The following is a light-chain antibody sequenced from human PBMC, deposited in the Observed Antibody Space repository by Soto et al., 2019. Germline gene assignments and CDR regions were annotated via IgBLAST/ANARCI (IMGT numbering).Light chain of an antibody. CDR1: SSDISDNKY. J-gene: IGLJ1*01. CDR2: EVN. V-gene: IGLV2-8*01. Sequence: QSALAQPPSASGSPGQSVTISCTGTSSDISDNKYVSWFQQHPGKAPKVLIYEVNKRASGVPDRFSGSKSGNTASLTVSGLRADDEADYYCNSHVGSNNYVFGTGTKVTVL. CDR3: NSHVGSNNYV.